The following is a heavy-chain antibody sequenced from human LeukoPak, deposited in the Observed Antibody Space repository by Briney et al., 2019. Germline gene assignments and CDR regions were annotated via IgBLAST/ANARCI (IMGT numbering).Heavy chain of an antibody. D-gene: IGHD5-12*01. J-gene: IGHJ4*02. CDR3: AKSYNGYESKPDY. Sequence: GGSLRLSCAASGFTFSSYAMSWVRQAPGKGLEWVSSISNSGGRTLYTDSVKGRFTISRDNSKITLYLQMNSLRAEDTAVYYCAKSYNGYESKPDYWGQGTLVTVSS. V-gene: IGHV3-23*01. CDR2: ISNSGGRT. CDR1: GFTFSSYA.